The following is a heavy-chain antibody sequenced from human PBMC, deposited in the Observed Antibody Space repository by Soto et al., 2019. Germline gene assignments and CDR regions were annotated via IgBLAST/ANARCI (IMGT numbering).Heavy chain of an antibody. Sequence: QITLKESGPTLVIPTQTLTLTCTFSGFSLSSSGVGVGWIRQPPGKSLVWLAVLYFNGDRRRSPSLENRLTIIEDTSKNQVILTMTNMDPVDTATYYCIYRRAAYDYHGLDVWGQGTTVTVSS. CDR3: IYRRAAYDYHGLDV. CDR2: LYFNGDR. D-gene: IGHD6-25*01. V-gene: IGHV2-5*01. J-gene: IGHJ6*02. CDR1: GFSLSSSGVG.